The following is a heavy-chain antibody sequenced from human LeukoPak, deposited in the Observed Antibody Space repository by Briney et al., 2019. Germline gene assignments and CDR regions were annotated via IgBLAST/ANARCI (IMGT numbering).Heavy chain of an antibody. CDR2: IYSGGST. Sequence: GGSLRLSCAASGSTVSSNYMNWVRQAPGKGLEWVSVIYSGGSTYYADSVKGRFTISRDNSKNTLYLQMNSLRAEDTAVYYCARGDDFWSGYYEDWGQGTLVTVSS. V-gene: IGHV3-53*01. D-gene: IGHD3-3*01. CDR3: ARGDDFWSGYYED. CDR1: GSTVSSNY. J-gene: IGHJ4*02.